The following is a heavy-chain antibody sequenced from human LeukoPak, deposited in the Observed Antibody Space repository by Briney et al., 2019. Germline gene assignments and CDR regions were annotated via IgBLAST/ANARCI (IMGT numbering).Heavy chain of an antibody. CDR1: GFIFSTHG. Sequence: GGSLRLSCAASGFIFSTHGMHWVRQGPGRGLEWVAIIWYDGSEKYYADSVKGRFTISRDNSKNTLYLQMDSLRAEDTAVYYCARGRGLGSGSYYYYFDPWGQGTLVNVSS. V-gene: IGHV3-33*01. CDR2: IWYDGSEK. D-gene: IGHD3-22*01. CDR3: ARGRGLGSGSYYYYFDP. J-gene: IGHJ4*02.